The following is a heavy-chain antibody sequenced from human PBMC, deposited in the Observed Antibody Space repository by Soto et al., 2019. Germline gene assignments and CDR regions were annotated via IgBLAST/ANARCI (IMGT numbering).Heavy chain of an antibody. CDR2: IIPIFGTA. J-gene: IGHJ6*02. CDR3: ARDCGGDCYYYYYGMDV. D-gene: IGHD2-21*02. V-gene: IGHV1-69*13. CDR1: GFTFTSYA. Sequence: SVKVSCKASGFTFTSYAISWVRQAPGQGLEWMGGIIPIFGTANYAQKFQGRVTITADESTSTAYMELSSLRSEDTAVYYCARDCGGDCYYYYYGMDVWGQGTTVTVSS.